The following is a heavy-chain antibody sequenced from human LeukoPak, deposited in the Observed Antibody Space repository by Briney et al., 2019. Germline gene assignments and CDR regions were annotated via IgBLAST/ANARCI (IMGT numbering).Heavy chain of an antibody. CDR3: AKSGTFLEWLLADHFDY. CDR2: INRSGGSI. D-gene: IGHD3-3*01. J-gene: IGHJ4*02. V-gene: IGHV3-23*01. CDR1: GFTFSSYA. Sequence: PGGSLRLSCAASGFTFSSYAMSWVRQAPGKGLEWVSVINRSGGSIHYADSVKGRVTISRDNSKNTLYLQMNSLRADDTAVYYCAKSGTFLEWLLADHFDYWGQGIVVTVSS.